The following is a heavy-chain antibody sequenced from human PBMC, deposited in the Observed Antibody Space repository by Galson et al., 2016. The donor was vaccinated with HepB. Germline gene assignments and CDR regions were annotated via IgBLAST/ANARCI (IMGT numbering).Heavy chain of an antibody. V-gene: IGHV3-21*01. CDR1: GFTFSSYS. Sequence: SLRLSCAASGFTFSSYSMNWVRQAPGKGLEWVSSISSSSSYIYYADSVKGRFTISRDNAKNSLYLQMNSLRDEDTAVYYCARERAETVAQGVIRVHRIHYYYGMDVWGQGTTVTASS. D-gene: IGHD3-10*01. J-gene: IGHJ6*02. CDR2: ISSSSSYI. CDR3: ARERAETVAQGVIRVHRIHYYYGMDV.